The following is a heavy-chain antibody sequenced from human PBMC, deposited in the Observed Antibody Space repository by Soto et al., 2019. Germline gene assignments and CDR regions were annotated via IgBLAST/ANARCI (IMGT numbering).Heavy chain of an antibody. CDR1: GGSFSGYY. V-gene: IGHV4-34*01. CDR3: ARGGVYSSSPHYYYGMDV. D-gene: IGHD6-13*01. J-gene: IGHJ6*02. CDR2: INHSGST. Sequence: SETLSLTCAVYGGSFSGYYWSWIRQPPGKGLEWIGEINHSGSTNYNPSLKSRVTISVDTSKNQFSLKLSSVTAADTAVYYCARGGVYSSSPHYYYGMDVWGQGTTVTVSS.